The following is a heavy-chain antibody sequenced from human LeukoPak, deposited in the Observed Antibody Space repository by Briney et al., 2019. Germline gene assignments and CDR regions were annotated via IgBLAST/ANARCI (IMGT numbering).Heavy chain of an antibody. V-gene: IGHV1-8*01. CDR2: MNPNSGNT. J-gene: IGHJ4*02. Sequence: ASVKSSCKASGYTFTSYDINWVRQATGQGLEWMGWMNPNSGNTGYAQKFQGRVTMTRNTSISTAYMELSSLRSEDTAVYYCARGRKTTHEYYFDYWGQGTLVTVSS. CDR1: GYTFTSYD. D-gene: IGHD1-1*01. CDR3: ARGRKTTHEYYFDY.